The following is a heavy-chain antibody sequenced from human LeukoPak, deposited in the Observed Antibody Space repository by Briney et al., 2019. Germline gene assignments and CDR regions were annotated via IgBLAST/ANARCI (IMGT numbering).Heavy chain of an antibody. J-gene: IGHJ4*02. CDR3: AKGTHYYDFWSGYYFDY. Sequence: GGSLRLSCAASGFTFSSYAMSWVRQAPGKGLEWVSAISGIGGITYYADSVKGRFTISRDNSKNTLYLQMNSLRAEDTAVYYCAKGTHYYDFWSGYYFDYWGQGTLVTVSS. V-gene: IGHV3-23*01. CDR2: ISGIGGIT. CDR1: GFTFSSYA. D-gene: IGHD3-3*01.